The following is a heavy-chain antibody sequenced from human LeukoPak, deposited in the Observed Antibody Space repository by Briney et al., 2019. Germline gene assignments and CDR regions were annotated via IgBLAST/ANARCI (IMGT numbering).Heavy chain of an antibody. V-gene: IGHV1-2*02. CDR1: GYTFTNYD. CDR2: INPNSGGT. J-gene: IGHJ5*02. CDR3: ARTDLSITIYYYDSSGWFDP. Sequence: ASVKVSCKASGYTFTNYDINWVRQAAGQGLEWMGWINPNSGGTNYAQKFQGRVTMTRDTSISTAYMELSRLRSDDTAVYYCARTDLSITIYYYDSSGWFDPWGQGTLVTVSS. D-gene: IGHD3-22*01.